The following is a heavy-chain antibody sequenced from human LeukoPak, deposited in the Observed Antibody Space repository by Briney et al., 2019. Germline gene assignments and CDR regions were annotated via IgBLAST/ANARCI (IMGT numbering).Heavy chain of an antibody. J-gene: IGHJ1*01. D-gene: IGHD3-22*01. V-gene: IGHV3-7*01. CDR2: IKQDGSEK. CDR1: GFTFSSYW. CDR3: ARGLYYYDSSGYSEYFQH. Sequence: PGGSLRLSCAASGFTFSSYWMSWVRQAPGKGLEWVANIKQDGSEKYYVDSVKGRFTISRDNAKNSLYLQMNSLRAEDTAVYYCARGLYYYDSSGYSEYFQHWGQGTLVTVSS.